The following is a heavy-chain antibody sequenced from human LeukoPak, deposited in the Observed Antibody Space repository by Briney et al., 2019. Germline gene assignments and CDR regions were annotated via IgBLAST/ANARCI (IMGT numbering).Heavy chain of an antibody. CDR1: GFTFSSYS. D-gene: IGHD4-23*01. CDR2: ISSSSSYI. Sequence: GGSLRLSCAASGFTFSSYSMNWVRQAPGKGLEWVSSISSSSSYIYYADSVKGRFTFSRDNAKNSLYLQMNSLRAEDTAVYYCAREFRDYGGNSELGYWGQGTLVTVSS. V-gene: IGHV3-21*01. CDR3: AREFRDYGGNSELGY. J-gene: IGHJ4*02.